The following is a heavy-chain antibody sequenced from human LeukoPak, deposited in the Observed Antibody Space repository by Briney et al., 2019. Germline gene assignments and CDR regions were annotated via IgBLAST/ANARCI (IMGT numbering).Heavy chain of an antibody. CDR3: AKDAWSGNGVYDPFDV. Sequence: GGSLRLSCAASGFTFSTYTMHWVRQAPGKGLEWVSVMGGGDNDRYYADSVKGRFTVSRDNSKNTLFLQMTSLRPEDTAIYYCAKDAWSGNGVYDPFDVWGQGTMVTVSS. V-gene: IGHV3-NL1*01. D-gene: IGHD2-8*01. CDR1: GFTFSTYT. J-gene: IGHJ3*01. CDR2: MGGGDNDR.